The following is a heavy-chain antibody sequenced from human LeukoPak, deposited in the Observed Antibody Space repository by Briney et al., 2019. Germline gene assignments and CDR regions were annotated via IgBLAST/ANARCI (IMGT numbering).Heavy chain of an antibody. CDR2: IDPSGTTM. V-gene: IGHV3-11*01. Sequence: PGRSLTPSCVASGFTFIDYYMSWIRQHAGEGLEWVSYIDPSGTTMYYTDSVRGRFTISRDNAKNSLYLQMNGLRAEDTAVYYCARGQWQLEIWGQGNLVTVSS. CDR1: GFTFIDYY. CDR3: ARGQWQLEI. D-gene: IGHD6-19*01. J-gene: IGHJ4*02.